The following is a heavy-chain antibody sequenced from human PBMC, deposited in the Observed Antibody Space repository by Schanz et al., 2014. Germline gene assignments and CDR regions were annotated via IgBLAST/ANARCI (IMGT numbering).Heavy chain of an antibody. Sequence: QVQLTQSGAEVQKPGSSVTVSCKASGGTFRNYAINWVRQAPGQGLEWMGRIIPVLGITNYAQNIQGRVTITADRSTNTSHGDQSTVRSDDARVQICAAAQLVDYWGHGTLVTVSS. CDR2: IIPVLGIT. V-gene: IGHV1-69*04. J-gene: IGHJ4*01. CDR3: AAAQLVDY. CDR1: GGTFRNYA. D-gene: IGHD5-18*01.